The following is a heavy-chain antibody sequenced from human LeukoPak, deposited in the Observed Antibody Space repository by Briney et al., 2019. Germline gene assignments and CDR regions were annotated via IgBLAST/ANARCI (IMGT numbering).Heavy chain of an antibody. Sequence: GESLKISCKGSGYSFTSYWIGWVRQMPGKGLEWMGIIYPGDSDTRYSPSFQGQVTISADKSISTAYLQWSSLKASDTAMYYCARSPRGGDCSSTSCYTPYFDYWGQGTLVTVSS. D-gene: IGHD2-2*02. CDR3: ARSPRGGDCSSTSCYTPYFDY. CDR1: GYSFTSYW. J-gene: IGHJ4*02. V-gene: IGHV5-51*01. CDR2: IYPGDSDT.